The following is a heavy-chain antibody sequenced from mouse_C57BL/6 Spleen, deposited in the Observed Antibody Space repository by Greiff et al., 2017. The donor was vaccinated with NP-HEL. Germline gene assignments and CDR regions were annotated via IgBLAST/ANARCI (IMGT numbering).Heavy chain of an antibody. CDR3: ARPFTTVAAGAMDY. Sequence: VQLQQSGAELAKPGASVKLSCKASGYTFTSYWMHWVKQRPGQGLEWIGYINPSSGYTKYNQKFKDKATLTADKSSSTAYMQLSSRTYEDSSVYYCARPFTTVAAGAMDYWGQGTSVTVSS. J-gene: IGHJ4*01. D-gene: IGHD1-1*01. CDR2: INPSSGYT. CDR1: GYTFTSYW. V-gene: IGHV1-7*01.